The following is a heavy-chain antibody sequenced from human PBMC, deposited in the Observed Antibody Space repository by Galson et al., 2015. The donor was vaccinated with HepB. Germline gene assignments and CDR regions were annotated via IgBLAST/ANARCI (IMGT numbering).Heavy chain of an antibody. CDR1: GFTFSSYA. Sequence: SLRLSCAASGFTFSSYAMHWVRQAPGKGLEWVAVISYDGSNKYYADSVKGRFTISRDNSKNTLYLQMNSLRAEDTAVYYCARDRLDIVVVPAAHFLGYYYYMDVWGKGTTVTVSS. J-gene: IGHJ6*03. CDR2: ISYDGSNK. CDR3: ARDRLDIVVVPAAHFLGYYYYMDV. V-gene: IGHV3-30-3*01. D-gene: IGHD2-2*01.